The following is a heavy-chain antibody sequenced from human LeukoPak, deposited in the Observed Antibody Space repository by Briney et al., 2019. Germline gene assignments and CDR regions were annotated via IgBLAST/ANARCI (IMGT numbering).Heavy chain of an antibody. Sequence: ASVKVSCKASGYTFTSYAMNWVRQAPGQGLEWMGWINTNTGNPTYAQGFTGRFVFSLDTSVSTAYLQMNSLRAEDTAVYYCARDHVGTIFGVVPHRYYYYYGMDVWGQGTTVTVSS. V-gene: IGHV7-4-1*02. D-gene: IGHD3-3*01. CDR3: ARDHVGTIFGVVPHRYYYYYGMDV. CDR1: GYTFTSYA. CDR2: INTNTGNP. J-gene: IGHJ6*02.